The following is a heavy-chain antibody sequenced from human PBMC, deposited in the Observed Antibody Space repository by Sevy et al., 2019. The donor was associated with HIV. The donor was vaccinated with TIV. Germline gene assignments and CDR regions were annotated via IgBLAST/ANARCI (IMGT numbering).Heavy chain of an antibody. J-gene: IGHJ6*02. CDR2: INPKTAGT. CDR3: ARSGGLVPAAGDYYYYGMDV. Sequence: ASVKVSCKASGYTFTGYYMHWVRQAPGQGLEWMGWINPKTAGTNYAQKFQGRVTMTRDTSISTAYTELSRLRSDDTAVYYCARSGGLVPAAGDYYYYGMDVWGQGTTVTVSS. V-gene: IGHV1-2*02. D-gene: IGHD2-2*01. CDR1: GYTFTGYY.